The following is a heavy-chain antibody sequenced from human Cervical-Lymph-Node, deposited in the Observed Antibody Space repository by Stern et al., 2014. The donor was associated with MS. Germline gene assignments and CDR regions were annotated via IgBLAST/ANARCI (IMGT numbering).Heavy chain of an antibody. Sequence: DQLVESGAEVKKPGASVKVSCKASGYTFSDHYMHWVRQAPGQGLEWMGWINAKSGITNYARKFQGRVTMTRDTSISTAYMELSSLRSDDTAVYYCARELNWNDIFTNVFDIWGQGTMVTVSS. J-gene: IGHJ3*02. CDR3: ARELNWNDIFTNVFDI. CDR2: INAKSGIT. D-gene: IGHD1-20*01. V-gene: IGHV1-2*02. CDR1: GYTFSDHY.